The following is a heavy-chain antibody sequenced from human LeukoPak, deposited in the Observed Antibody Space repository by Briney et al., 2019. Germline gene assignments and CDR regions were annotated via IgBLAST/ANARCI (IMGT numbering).Heavy chain of an antibody. V-gene: IGHV3-30*02. CDR3: ARDAGYGGNSFDY. Sequence: GSLRLSCAASGFSLSGYGMHWVRQAPGKGLEGVAFIRYDRSNEYYADSVKGRFTISRDNSKNTLYLQMNSLRAEDTAVYYCARDAGYGGNSFDYWGQGTLVTVSS. CDR1: GFSLSGYG. J-gene: IGHJ4*02. D-gene: IGHD4-23*01. CDR2: IRYDRSNE.